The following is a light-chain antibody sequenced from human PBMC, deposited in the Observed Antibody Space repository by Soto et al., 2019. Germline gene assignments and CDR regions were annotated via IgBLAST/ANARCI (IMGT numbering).Light chain of an antibody. CDR3: QQYSDLPMT. CDR1: QSISSSY. V-gene: IGKV3-20*01. CDR2: GAS. J-gene: IGKJ5*01. Sequence: EIMLTQSPGAVSLSPGERATLSCRASQSISSSYLAWYQQKPGQAPRLLVYGASRRATGIPDRFSGSASGTDFTLTISRLEPEDFAVYFCQQYSDLPMTFGQGTRLEI.